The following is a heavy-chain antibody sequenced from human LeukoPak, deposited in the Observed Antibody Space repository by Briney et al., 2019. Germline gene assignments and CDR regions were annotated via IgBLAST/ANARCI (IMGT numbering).Heavy chain of an antibody. CDR2: ISSSSSYI. D-gene: IGHD1-26*01. Sequence: GGSLRLSCAASGFTFSSYSMNWVRQAPGKGLEWVSSISSSSSYIYYADSVKGRFTISRDNAKNSLYLQMNSLRDDDTAVYHCARDPWGIGPAFDYWGRGTLVTVSS. CDR3: ARDPWGIGPAFDY. V-gene: IGHV3-21*04. J-gene: IGHJ4*02. CDR1: GFTFSSYS.